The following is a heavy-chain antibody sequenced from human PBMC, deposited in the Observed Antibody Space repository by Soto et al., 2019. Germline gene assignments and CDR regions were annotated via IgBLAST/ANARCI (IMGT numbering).Heavy chain of an antibody. D-gene: IGHD3-10*01. Sequence: EVQLVESGGGLVQPGGSLRLSCAASGFTVTSSYMTWVRQAPGKGLEWVSVIYSGHSPYYADSVKSRFIISRDKSNNTLYLQMNGLRAEDTAVYYCARVRGHYYGDYWGQGTLVTVSS. CDR2: IYSGHSP. J-gene: IGHJ4*02. CDR1: GFTVTSSY. CDR3: ARVRGHYYGDY. V-gene: IGHV3-66*01.